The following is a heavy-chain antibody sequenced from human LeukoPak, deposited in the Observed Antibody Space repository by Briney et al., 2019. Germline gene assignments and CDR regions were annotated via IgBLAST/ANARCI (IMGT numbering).Heavy chain of an antibody. CDR2: IKKDGSEK. J-gene: IGHJ4*02. CDR3: ARHLSGITGYTYGRGIDY. D-gene: IGHD5-18*01. CDR1: GFTFSRYG. V-gene: IGHV3-7*01. Sequence: AGSLRLSCAASGFTFSRYGMHWVRQAPGKGLEWVANIKKDGSEKYSVDSVKGRFTISRDNAKTSLCLQMNSLRAEDTAVYYCARHLSGITGYTYGRGIDYWGQGTLVTVSS.